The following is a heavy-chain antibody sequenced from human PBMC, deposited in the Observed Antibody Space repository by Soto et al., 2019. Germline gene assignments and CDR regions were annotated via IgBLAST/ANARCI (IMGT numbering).Heavy chain of an antibody. J-gene: IGHJ6*02. CDR3: AKEATDYYYYYGMDV. CDR2: ISYDGSNK. V-gene: IGHV3-30*18. CDR1: GFTFSSYG. Sequence: SCAASGFTFSSYGMHCVRQAPGKGLEWVAVISYDGSNKYYADSVKGRFTISRDNSKNTLYLQMNSLRAEDTAVYYCAKEATDYYYYYGMDVWGQGTTVTVSS. D-gene: IGHD1-26*01.